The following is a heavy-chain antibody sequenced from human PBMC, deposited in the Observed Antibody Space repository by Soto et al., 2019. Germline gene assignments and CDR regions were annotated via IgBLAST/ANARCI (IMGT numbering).Heavy chain of an antibody. CDR1: GGSISSYY. CDR2: VFYSGST. J-gene: IGHJ4*02. V-gene: IGHV4-59*01. Sequence: PSETLSLTCTVSGGSISSYYWSWIRQPPGKGLEWIGYVFYSGSTNYNPSLKSRVTISADTSKNQFSLKLSSVTAADTAVYYFARGVPNMVYSLDYCGTRRLVTVSS. CDR3: ARGVPNMVYSLDY. D-gene: IGHD2-15*01.